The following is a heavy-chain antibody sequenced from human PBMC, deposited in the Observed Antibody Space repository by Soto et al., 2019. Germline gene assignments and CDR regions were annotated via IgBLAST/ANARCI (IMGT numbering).Heavy chain of an antibody. CDR1: GGSFSGYY. D-gene: IGHD5-18*01. CDR3: ARGGYSNYYYYGMDV. CDR2: INHRRST. Sequence: SETLSLTCAVYGGSFSGYYWTWIRQPPGKGLEWIGEINHRRSTSYNPSLKRRVTMSVDTSKNQFSLKLSSVTAVDTAVYYCARGGYSNYYYYGMDVWGQGTTVTVSS. V-gene: IGHV4-34*01. J-gene: IGHJ6*02.